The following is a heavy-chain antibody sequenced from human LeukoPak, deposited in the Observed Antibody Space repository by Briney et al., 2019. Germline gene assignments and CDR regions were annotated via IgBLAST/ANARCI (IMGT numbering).Heavy chain of an antibody. CDR1: GGSISSYY. V-gene: IGHV4-59*01. CDR3: ARVLSCSSTSCSSRDY. CDR2: IYYTGST. Sequence: SETLSLTCTVSGGSISSYYWSWIRQPPGKGLEWIGYIYYTGSTNYNPSLKSRVTISVDTSKNQFSLNLTSVIAADTAVYYCARVLSCSSTSCSSRDYWGQGTLVTVSS. J-gene: IGHJ4*02. D-gene: IGHD2-2*01.